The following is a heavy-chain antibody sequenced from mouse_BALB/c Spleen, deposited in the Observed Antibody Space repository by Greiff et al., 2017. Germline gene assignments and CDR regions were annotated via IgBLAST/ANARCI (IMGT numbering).Heavy chain of an antibody. CDR3: GDGNPIAY. J-gene: IGHJ3*01. CDR2: ISSGSSTI. CDR1: GFTFSSFG. Sequence: EVKLMESGGGLVQPGGSRKLSCAASGFTFSSFGMHWVRQAPEKGLEWVAYISSGSSTIYYADTVKGRFTISRDNPKNTLFLQMTSLRSEDTAMYYCGDGNPIAYWGQGTLVTVSA. D-gene: IGHD2-1*01. V-gene: IGHV5-17*02.